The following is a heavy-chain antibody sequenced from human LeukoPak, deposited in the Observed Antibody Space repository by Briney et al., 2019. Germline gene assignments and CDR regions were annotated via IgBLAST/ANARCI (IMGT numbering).Heavy chain of an antibody. CDR2: ISAYNGNT. CDR1: GYTFTSYV. J-gene: IGHJ4*02. CDR3: ARAQGGIGAAGPFDY. V-gene: IGHV1-18*01. D-gene: IGHD6-13*01. Sequence: GASVKVSCKASGYTFTSYVIRGVRQAPGQGLEWMGWISAYNGNTNYAQKLQGRVTMTTDTSTSTAYMELRSLRSDDTAVYYCARAQGGIGAAGPFDYWGQGTMVTVSS.